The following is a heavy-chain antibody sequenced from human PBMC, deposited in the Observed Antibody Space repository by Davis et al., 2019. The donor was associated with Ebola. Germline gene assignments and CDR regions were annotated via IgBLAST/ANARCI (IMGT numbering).Heavy chain of an antibody. V-gene: IGHV3-48*03. CDR3: ARETFGYSSGWYFGYFDY. CDR1: GFTFYRYE. Sequence: GGSLRLSCAASGFTFYRYEMNWVRQAPGKGLEWVSYISGSATSTFYADSVKGRFTISRDNAKNSLYLQMNSLRDEDTAVYYCARETFGYSSGWYFGYFDYWGQGTLVTVSS. J-gene: IGHJ4*02. CDR2: ISGSATST. D-gene: IGHD6-19*01.